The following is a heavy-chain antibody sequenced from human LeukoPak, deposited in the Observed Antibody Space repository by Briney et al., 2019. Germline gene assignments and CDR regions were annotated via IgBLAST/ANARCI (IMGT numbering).Heavy chain of an antibody. D-gene: IGHD3-9*01. CDR3: ARGGRLDVLRYFDWLLTDHSGDYYFDY. CDR1: GGTFSSYA. Sequence: ASVKVSCKASGGTFSSYAISWVRQAPGQGLEWMGRIIPILGIANYAQKFQGRVTITADKSTSTAYMELSSLRSEDTAVYYCARGGRLDVLRYFDWLLTDHSGDYYFDYWGQGTLVTVSS. J-gene: IGHJ4*02. CDR2: IIPILGIA. V-gene: IGHV1-69*04.